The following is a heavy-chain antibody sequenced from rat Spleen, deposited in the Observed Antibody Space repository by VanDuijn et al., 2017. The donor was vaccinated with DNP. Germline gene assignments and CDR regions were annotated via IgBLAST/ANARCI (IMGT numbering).Heavy chain of an antibody. J-gene: IGHJ4*01. D-gene: IGHD5-1*01. CDR1: GYSITSNY. CDR2: ISYSGTT. CDR3: ARAPGTTGYAMDA. Sequence: EVQLQESGPGLVKPSQSLSLTCSVTGYSITSNYWGWIRKFPGNKMEWIGHISYSGTTSYNPSLKSRISITRDTSKNQFFLQVNSVTTEDTANYYCARAPGTTGYAMDAWGQGTSVTVSS. V-gene: IGHV3-1*01.